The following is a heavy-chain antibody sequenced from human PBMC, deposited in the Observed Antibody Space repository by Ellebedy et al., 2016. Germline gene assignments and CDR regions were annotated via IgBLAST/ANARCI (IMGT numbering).Heavy chain of an antibody. V-gene: IGHV3-7*01. CDR2: INQDGSAE. CDR3: AKDVGHA. J-gene: IGHJ5*02. CDR1: GFTSSHFW. Sequence: GESLKISCAVSGFTSSHFWMTWARPAPGKGLEWVANINQDGSAEYYADSLKGRFTISRDNAKNSLFLQVNSLRAEDSALYYCAKDVGHAWGQGTLVTVSS.